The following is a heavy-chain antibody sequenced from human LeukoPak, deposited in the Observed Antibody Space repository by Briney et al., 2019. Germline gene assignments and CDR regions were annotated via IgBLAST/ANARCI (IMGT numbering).Heavy chain of an antibody. V-gene: IGHV1-46*01. CDR2: INPSGGST. CDR1: GYTFTSYY. D-gene: IGHD3-22*01. Sequence: ASVKVSCKASGYTFTSYYMHWVRQAPGQGLEWMGIINPSGGSTGYAQKFQGRVTMTRDTSTSTVYMELSSLRSEDTAVYYCARDQGGYYDSSGYYWSLSYWGQGTLVTVSS. CDR3: ARDQGGYYDSSGYYWSLSY. J-gene: IGHJ4*02.